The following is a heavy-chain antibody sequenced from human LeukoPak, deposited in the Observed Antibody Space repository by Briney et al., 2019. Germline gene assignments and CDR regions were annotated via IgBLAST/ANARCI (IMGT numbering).Heavy chain of an antibody. CDR1: GGSISSYY. D-gene: IGHD2-2*01. CDR2: IYYSGST. V-gene: IGHV4-59*01. CDR3: ARATRPAVHAFDY. J-gene: IGHJ4*02. Sequence: SETLSLTCTVSGGSISSYYWSWIRQPPGKGLEWIGYIYYSGSTNYNPSLKSRVTISVDTSKNQFSLKLSSVTAADTAVYYCARATRPAVHAFDYWGQGTLVTVSS.